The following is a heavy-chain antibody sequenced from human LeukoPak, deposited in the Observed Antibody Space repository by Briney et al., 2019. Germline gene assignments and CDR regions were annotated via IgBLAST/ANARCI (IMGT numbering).Heavy chain of an antibody. CDR2: INDSGGGT. CDR1: GFTFSSYV. CDR3: AKLPGRAADY. J-gene: IGHJ4*02. Sequence: GGSLRLSCAASGFTFSSYVMNWVRQAPGKGLEWVSGINDSGGGTYYADSVKGRFTISRDNSKNTLYLQMNSLRAEDTAVYYCAKLPGRAADYWGQGTLVTVSS. V-gene: IGHV3-23*01.